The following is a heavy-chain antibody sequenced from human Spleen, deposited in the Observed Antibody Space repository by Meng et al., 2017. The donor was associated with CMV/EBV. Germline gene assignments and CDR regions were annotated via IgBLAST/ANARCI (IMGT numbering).Heavy chain of an antibody. V-gene: IGHV3-21*03. CDR3: TTRSRIASESPAMEWFDP. CDR2: ISSSSSYI. Sequence: GESLKISCAASGFTFSSYSMNWVRQAPGKGLEWVSSISSSSSYIYYADSVKGRFTISRDNAKNSLYLQMNSLKTEDTAVYYCTTRSRIASESPAMEWFDPWGQGTLVTVSS. J-gene: IGHJ5*02. CDR1: GFTFSSYS. D-gene: IGHD2-2*01.